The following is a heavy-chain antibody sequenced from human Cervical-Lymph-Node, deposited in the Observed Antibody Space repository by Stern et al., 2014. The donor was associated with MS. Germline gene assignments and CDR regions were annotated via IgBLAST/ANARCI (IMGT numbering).Heavy chain of an antibody. Sequence: VQLVESGPEVKKTGTSVKLSCKAPGYTFTSSSMHWVRQAPGQGLEWMGIINPSGASTTYAPKFQGRVTMTRDTSSSTVYMELSSLGSEDTAVYYCARGQRYFDYWGQGTLVTVSS. J-gene: IGHJ4*02. CDR2: INPSGAST. CDR1: GYTFTSSS. CDR3: ARGQRYFDY. V-gene: IGHV1-46*01.